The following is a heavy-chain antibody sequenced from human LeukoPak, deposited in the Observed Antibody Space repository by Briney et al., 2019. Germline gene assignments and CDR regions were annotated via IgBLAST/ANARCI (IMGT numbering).Heavy chain of an antibody. Sequence: PGGSLRLSCAASGFTFSSYSMNWVRQAPGKGLEWVSSISSSSYIYYADSVKGRFTISRDNAKNSLYLQMNSLRAEDTAVYYCARSDIVATLGLDAFDIWGQGTMVTVSP. D-gene: IGHD5-12*01. CDR1: GFTFSSYS. CDR3: ARSDIVATLGLDAFDI. V-gene: IGHV3-21*01. CDR2: ISSSSYI. J-gene: IGHJ3*02.